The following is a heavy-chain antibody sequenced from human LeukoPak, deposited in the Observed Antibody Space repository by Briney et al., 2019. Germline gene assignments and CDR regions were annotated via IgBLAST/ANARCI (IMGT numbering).Heavy chain of an antibody. CDR3: ARVTMVRGVIMYGMDV. CDR2: INPNSGGT. D-gene: IGHD3-10*01. V-gene: IGHV1-2*02. Sequence: ASVKVSCKASGYTFTGYYMHWVRQAPGQGLEWMGWINPNSGGTNYAQKFQGRVTMTRDTSISTAYMELSRLRSDDTAVYYCARVTMVRGVIMYGMDVWGQGTTVTVSS. J-gene: IGHJ6*02. CDR1: GYTFTGYY.